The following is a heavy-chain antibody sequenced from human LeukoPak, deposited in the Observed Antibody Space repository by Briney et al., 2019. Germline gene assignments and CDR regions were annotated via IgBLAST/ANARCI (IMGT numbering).Heavy chain of an antibody. Sequence: SETLSLTCTVSGGSISSYYWSWIRQPPGKGLEWIGYIYYSGSTYYNPSLKSRVTISVDTSKNQFSLKLSSVTAADTAVYYCARGQDIVVVPAANWFDPWGQGTLVTVSS. J-gene: IGHJ5*02. CDR2: IYYSGST. V-gene: IGHV4-59*12. D-gene: IGHD2-2*01. CDR1: GGSISSYY. CDR3: ARGQDIVVVPAANWFDP.